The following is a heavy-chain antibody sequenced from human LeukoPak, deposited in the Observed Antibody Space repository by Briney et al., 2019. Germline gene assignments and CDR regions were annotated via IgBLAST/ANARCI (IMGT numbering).Heavy chain of an antibody. CDR3: AKDLYGSGHHY. CDR2: IRYDGSNK. CDR1: GFTFSNYG. J-gene: IGHJ4*02. Sequence: GGSLRLSCAASGFTFSNYGMSWVRQAPGKGLEWVAFIRYDGSNKYYADSVKGRFTISRDNSKNTLYLQMNSLRAEDTAVYYCAKDLYGSGHHYWGQGTLVTVSS. V-gene: IGHV3-30*02. D-gene: IGHD3-10*01.